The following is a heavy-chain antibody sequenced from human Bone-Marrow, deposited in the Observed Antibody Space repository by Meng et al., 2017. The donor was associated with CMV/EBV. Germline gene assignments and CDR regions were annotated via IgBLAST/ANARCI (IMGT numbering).Heavy chain of an antibody. V-gene: IGHV3-48*03. CDR2: ISSSGSTK. J-gene: IGHJ6*02. D-gene: IGHD2-2*01. CDR1: GFTFSTYE. Sequence: GESLKISCAASGFTFSTYEMNWVRQAPGKGLEWVSYISSSGSTKYYADSVKGRFTISRDNAKNSLYLQMNSLRAEDTAVYYCARDARHVVGRRSVSGGVDVWGQGTTVTVSS. CDR3: ARDARHVVGRRSVSGGVDV.